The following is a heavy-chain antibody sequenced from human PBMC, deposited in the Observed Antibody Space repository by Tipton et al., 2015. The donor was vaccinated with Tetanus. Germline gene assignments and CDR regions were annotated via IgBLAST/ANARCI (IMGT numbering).Heavy chain of an antibody. J-gene: IGHJ4*02. D-gene: IGHD3-9*01. V-gene: IGHV4-59*01. CDR3: ARATEHDIMTGYDN. CDR1: GVSISRYY. CDR2: IFYAGST. Sequence: GLVKPSETLSPTCTVSGVSISRYYWSWIRQSPGKGLEWIGYIFYAGSTNSNPSLKSRVTISVDKAKNQFSLKLTSVTAADTAVYYCARATEHDIMTGYDNWGPGTQVTVSS.